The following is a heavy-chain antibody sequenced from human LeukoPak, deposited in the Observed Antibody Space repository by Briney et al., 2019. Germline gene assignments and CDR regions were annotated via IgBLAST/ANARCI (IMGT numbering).Heavy chain of an antibody. V-gene: IGHV1-2*02. Sequence: GASVKVSCKASGYTFTDFYMHWVRQAPGQGLEWMGWSNPNSGGRNYAQKFQGRVTMTRDTSISTAYMELSRLRSDDTAVYYCARGISYDSSGYYCYYYYMDVWGKGTTVTVSS. D-gene: IGHD3-22*01. J-gene: IGHJ6*03. CDR3: ARGISYDSSGYYCYYYYMDV. CDR2: SNPNSGGR. CDR1: GYTFTDFY.